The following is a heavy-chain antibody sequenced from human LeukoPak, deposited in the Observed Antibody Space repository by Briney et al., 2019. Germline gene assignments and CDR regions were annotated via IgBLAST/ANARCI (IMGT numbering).Heavy chain of an antibody. Sequence: GGSLRLSCAASGFTFSSYAMSWVRQAPGKGLEWVAVISYDGSNKYYADSVKGRFTISRDNSKNTLYLQMNSLRAEDTAVYYCAKAGYDSSGSLLFDYWGQGTLVTVSS. J-gene: IGHJ4*02. D-gene: IGHD3-22*01. CDR2: ISYDGSNK. CDR3: AKAGYDSSGSLLFDY. V-gene: IGHV3-30*18. CDR1: GFTFSSYA.